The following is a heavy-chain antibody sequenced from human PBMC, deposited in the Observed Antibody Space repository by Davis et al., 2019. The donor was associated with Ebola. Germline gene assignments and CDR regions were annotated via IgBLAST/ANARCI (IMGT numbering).Heavy chain of an antibody. CDR2: INPNSGGT. J-gene: IGHJ6*02. D-gene: IGHD2-2*01. V-gene: IGHV1-2*04. Sequence: AASVKVSCKASGYTFTGYYMHWVRQAPGQGLEWMGWINPNSGGTHYAQKFQGWVTMTRDTSISTAYMELSRLRSDDTAVYYCARGRCSSTSCYLHYYYGMDVWGQGTTVTVSS. CDR3: ARGRCSSTSCYLHYYYGMDV. CDR1: GYTFTGYY.